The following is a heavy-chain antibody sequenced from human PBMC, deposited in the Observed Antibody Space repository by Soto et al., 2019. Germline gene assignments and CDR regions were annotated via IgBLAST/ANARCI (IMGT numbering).Heavy chain of an antibody. J-gene: IGHJ4*02. CDR3: ARDRRVFVPAANFDY. D-gene: IGHD2-2*01. CDR1: GFTVSSNY. Sequence: GGALRLSCAASGFTVSSNYMSWVRQAPGKGLEWDSSISSSSSYIYYADSVKGRFTISRDNANNSLYMQMNSLRAEHTAVYYFARDRRVFVPAANFDYWGQGTLVTVSS. CDR2: ISSSSSYI. V-gene: IGHV3-21*01.